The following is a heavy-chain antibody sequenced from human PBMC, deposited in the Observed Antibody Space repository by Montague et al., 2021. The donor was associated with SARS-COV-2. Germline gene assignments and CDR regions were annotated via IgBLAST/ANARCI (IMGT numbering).Heavy chain of an antibody. CDR2: ISDSGST. V-gene: IGHV4-59*08. D-gene: IGHD2-15*01. Sequence: SETLSLTCTVSGGSISSFYWSWFRQPPGKGLEWIAYISDSGSTNYNPSLTSRATMSVDTSKNQFSLKVNSVTAADTAVYYCARHYSATLPAVYWGQGTLVTVSS. CDR1: GGSISSFY. J-gene: IGHJ4*02. CDR3: ARHYSATLPAVY.